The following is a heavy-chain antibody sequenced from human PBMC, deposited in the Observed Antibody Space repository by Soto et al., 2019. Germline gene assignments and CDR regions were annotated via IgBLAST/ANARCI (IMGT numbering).Heavy chain of an antibody. D-gene: IGHD3-3*01. V-gene: IGHV3-30-3*01. CDR1: GFTFSSYA. CDR3: ARGTYYDFWSGYMGYYYYGMDV. Sequence: PGGSLRLSCAASGFTFSSYAMHWVRQAPGKGLEWVAVISYDGSNKYYADSVKGRFTISRDNSKNTLYLQMNSLRAEDTAVYYCARGTYYDFWSGYMGYYYYGMDVWGQGTTVTVSS. CDR2: ISYDGSNK. J-gene: IGHJ6*02.